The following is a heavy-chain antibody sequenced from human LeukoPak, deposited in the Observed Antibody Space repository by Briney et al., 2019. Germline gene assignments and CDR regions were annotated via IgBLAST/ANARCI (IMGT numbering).Heavy chain of an antibody. CDR3: ARGRYYYGSGSPPFDP. J-gene: IGHJ5*02. V-gene: IGHV4-30-2*01. Sequence: PSETLSLTCAVSGGSISSGGYSWSWIRQPPGKGLVWIGYIYHSGSTYYNPSLKSRVTISVDRSKNQFSLKLSSVTAADTAVYYCARGRYYYGSGSPPFDPWGQGTLVTVSS. CDR1: GGSISSGGYS. CDR2: IYHSGST. D-gene: IGHD3-10*01.